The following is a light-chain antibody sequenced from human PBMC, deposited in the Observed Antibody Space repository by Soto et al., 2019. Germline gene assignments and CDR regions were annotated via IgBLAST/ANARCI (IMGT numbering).Light chain of an antibody. V-gene: IGLV2-14*03. CDR1: SSDVGSLTY. J-gene: IGLJ2*01. CDR2: DVS. CDR3: SSYTSSTTL. Sequence: QSALTQPASVSGSPGQSITISCTGTSSDVGSLTYVSWYQHHPGKAPKVILYDVSYRPSGVSNRFSGSKSGNTASLTISGLQAEDEADYYCSSYTSSTTLFGGETKLTVL.